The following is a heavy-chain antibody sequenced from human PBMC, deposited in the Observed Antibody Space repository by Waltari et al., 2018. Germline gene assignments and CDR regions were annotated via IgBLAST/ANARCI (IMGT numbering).Heavy chain of an antibody. CDR2: IDYSGSS. J-gene: IGHJ6*02. CDR3: ARVSGRSSTGYGLDV. V-gene: IGHV4-59*01. Sequence: QGLLQESGPGLVKPHETLSPACTVTVGSISRYYWRLIRQPPGKGLEWIGYIDYSGSSIYNPSLKSRVTLSVDTSKNQFSLKLNFVTPADTAIYYCARVSGRSSTGYGLDVWGQGTTVTVSS. CDR1: VGSISRYY. D-gene: IGHD3-10*01.